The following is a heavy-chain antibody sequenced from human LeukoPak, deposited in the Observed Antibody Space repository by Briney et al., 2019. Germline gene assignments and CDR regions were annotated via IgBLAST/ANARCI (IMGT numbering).Heavy chain of an antibody. CDR1: GLTFSNAW. CDR3: TTAQESANWNYRPFDY. Sequence: GGSLRLSRAPPGLTFSNAWISWVRQAPGKGLEWVGRIKSKTDVGTTEYAAPVEGRLSISRDESKNTLYLQMNSLKTEDTAVYDCTTAQESANWNYRPFDYWGQGTLVTVSS. V-gene: IGHV3-15*01. J-gene: IGHJ4*02. CDR2: IKSKTDVGTT. D-gene: IGHD1-7*01.